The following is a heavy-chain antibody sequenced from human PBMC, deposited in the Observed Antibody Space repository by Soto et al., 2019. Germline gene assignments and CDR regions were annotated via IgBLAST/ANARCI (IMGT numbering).Heavy chain of an antibody. CDR3: AREQWLADYYYYGMHV. Sequence: ASVKVSCKASGYTFTSYGISWVRQAPGQGLEWMGWISAYNGNTNYAQKLQGRVTMTTDTSTSTAYMELRSLRSDDTAVYYCAREQWLADYYYYGMHVWGQGTTVTVSS. D-gene: IGHD6-19*01. V-gene: IGHV1-18*04. J-gene: IGHJ6*02. CDR1: GYTFTSYG. CDR2: ISAYNGNT.